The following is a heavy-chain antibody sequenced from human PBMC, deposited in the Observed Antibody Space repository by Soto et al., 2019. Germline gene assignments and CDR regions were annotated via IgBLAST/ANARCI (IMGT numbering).Heavy chain of an antibody. CDR3: ARSGYNYGPFDY. J-gene: IGHJ4*02. CDR1: GGTFSSSA. V-gene: IGHV1-69*01. Sequence: QVQEVQSGAEVKKPGSSVKVSCKTPGGTFSSSAFIWVRQAPGQGLEWMGGIIPIFGTTDYAPKFQRRVTITADESTSTAYMALSSLTSYDTAVYFCARSGYNYGPFDYWGQGTLVIVSS. CDR2: IIPIFGTT. D-gene: IGHD5-18*01.